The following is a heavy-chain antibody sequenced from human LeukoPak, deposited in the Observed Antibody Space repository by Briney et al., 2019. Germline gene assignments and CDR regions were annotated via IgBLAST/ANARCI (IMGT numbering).Heavy chain of an antibody. Sequence: ASVKVSCKASGYTFTGYYMHWVRQAPGQGLEWMGWINPNSGGTNYAQKFQGRVTMIRDTSISTAYMELSRLRSDDTAVYYCARPGIAVAGTGVVDAFDIWGQGTMITVSS. CDR3: ARPGIAVAGTGVVDAFDI. CDR2: INPNSGGT. D-gene: IGHD6-19*01. CDR1: GYTFTGYY. J-gene: IGHJ3*02. V-gene: IGHV1-2*02.